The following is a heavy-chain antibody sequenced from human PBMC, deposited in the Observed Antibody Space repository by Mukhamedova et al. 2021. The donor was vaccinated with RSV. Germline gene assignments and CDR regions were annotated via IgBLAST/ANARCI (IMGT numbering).Heavy chain of an antibody. J-gene: IGHJ4*02. CDR2: SGSGGST. Sequence: SGSGGSTYYADSVKGRFTISRDNSKNTPYLQMNSLRAEDTAVYYCAKDRVVVVPAAIDYFDYWGQGTLVTVSS. V-gene: IGHV3-23*01. D-gene: IGHD2-2*02. CDR3: AKDRVVVVPAAIDYFDY.